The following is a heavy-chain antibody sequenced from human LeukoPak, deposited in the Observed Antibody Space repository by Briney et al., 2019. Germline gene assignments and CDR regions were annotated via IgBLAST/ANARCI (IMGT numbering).Heavy chain of an antibody. CDR3: ARGAQPLLPYYFDY. CDR2: IYYSGST. D-gene: IGHD2-15*01. J-gene: IGHJ4*02. Sequence: TASATLSLTCTVSGGSISSYYWSWIRPPPGKGLEWIGYIYYSGSTNYNPSLKSRVTISVDTSKNQFSLKLSSVTAADTAVYYCARGAQPLLPYYFDYWGQGTLVTVSS. V-gene: IGHV4-59*01. CDR1: GGSISSYY.